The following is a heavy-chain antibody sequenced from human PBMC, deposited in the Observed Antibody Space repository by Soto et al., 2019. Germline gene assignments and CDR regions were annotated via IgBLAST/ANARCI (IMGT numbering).Heavy chain of an antibody. Sequence: KPGGSLRLSCAASGFTFSNAWMSWVRQAPGKGLEWVGRIKSKTDGGATDYAAPVKGRFTISRDDSKNTLYLQMNSLKTEDTAVYYCTTDDYYDSSGAWGLPWGQGTLVTVSS. D-gene: IGHD3-22*01. CDR1: GFTFSNAW. CDR3: TTDDYYDSSGAWGLP. V-gene: IGHV3-15*01. J-gene: IGHJ5*02. CDR2: IKSKTDGGAT.